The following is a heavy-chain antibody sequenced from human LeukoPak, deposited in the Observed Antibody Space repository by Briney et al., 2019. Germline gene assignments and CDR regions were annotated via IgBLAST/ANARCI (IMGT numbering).Heavy chain of an antibody. CDR2: ISGRSYNT. V-gene: IGHV3-23*01. J-gene: IGHJ4*02. CDR1: GLTFSSHA. D-gene: IGHD3-22*01. Sequence: GGSLRLSCAASGLTFSSHAMNWVRQDPGKGLEWVYTISGRSYNTYYADSVKGRFSISRDNSKNTLYLQMNSLRAEDTAVYYCAKGGYYDSNGYFRAFDYWGQGTLVIVSS. CDR3: AKGGYYDSNGYFRAFDY.